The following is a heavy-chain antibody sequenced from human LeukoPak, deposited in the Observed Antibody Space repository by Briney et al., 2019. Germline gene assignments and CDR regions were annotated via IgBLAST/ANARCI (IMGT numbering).Heavy chain of an antibody. D-gene: IGHD6-13*01. Sequence: ASVRVSCEASGYTFTTYAINWVRQAPGQGLEWMGWIDTYTGNPTYAQGFTGRFVFSLDASVTTAYLQISSLKAEDTGVYYCARKQQLSYYYGVDVWGQGTTVTVSS. J-gene: IGHJ6*02. CDR3: ARKQQLSYYYGVDV. CDR2: IDTYTGNP. CDR1: GYTFTTYA. V-gene: IGHV7-4-1*02.